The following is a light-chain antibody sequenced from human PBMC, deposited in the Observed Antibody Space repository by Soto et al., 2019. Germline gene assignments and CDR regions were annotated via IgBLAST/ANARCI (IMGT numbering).Light chain of an antibody. V-gene: IGKV1-9*01. J-gene: IGKJ5*01. CDR1: QGIGNN. CDR3: QQLNNYPIT. Sequence: DIRLTQSPSFLSASVGDRVTITCRASQGIGNNLAWYQGKPGKAPKLLIYTLSTLQSGVPSRFSGSGSGTEFSLTISSLQAEDFATYYCQQLNNYPITFGQGTRLETK. CDR2: TLS.